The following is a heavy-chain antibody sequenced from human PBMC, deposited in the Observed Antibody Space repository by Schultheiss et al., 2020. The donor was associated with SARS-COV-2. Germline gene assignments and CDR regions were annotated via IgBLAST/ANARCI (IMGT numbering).Heavy chain of an antibody. D-gene: IGHD3-9*01. Sequence: ASVKVSCKASGGTFSSYAISWVRQAPGQGLEWMGRINPNSGGTNYAQKFQGRVTMTRDTSISTAYMELSRLRSDDTAVYYCASANYDILTGYYYYGMDVWGQGTTVTVSS. CDR3: ASANYDILTGYYYYGMDV. CDR1: GGTFSSYA. CDR2: INPNSGGT. V-gene: IGHV1-2*06. J-gene: IGHJ6*02.